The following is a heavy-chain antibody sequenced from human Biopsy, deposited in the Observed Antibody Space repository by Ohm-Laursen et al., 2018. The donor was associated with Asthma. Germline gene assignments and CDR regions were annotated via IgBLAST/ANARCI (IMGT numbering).Heavy chain of an antibody. D-gene: IGHD3-10*01. J-gene: IGHJ4*02. CDR2: MSYDGSIK. Sequence: SLRLSCTASGFTFSSYGMDWVRQAPGKGLEWVALMSYDGSIKDYADSVKGRFTISRDNSMNTLYLHMNSLRVEDTAVYYCAKGLDYSGRSGFDYWGQGTLVTVSS. CDR3: AKGLDYSGRSGFDY. CDR1: GFTFSSYG. V-gene: IGHV3-33*05.